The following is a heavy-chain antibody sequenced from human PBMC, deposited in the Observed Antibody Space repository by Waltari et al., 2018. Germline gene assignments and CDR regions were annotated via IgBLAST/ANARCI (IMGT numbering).Heavy chain of an antibody. V-gene: IGHV3-53*01. CDR1: GFYVSDHY. J-gene: IGHJ3*02. CDR3: ARVIGPYDAFDI. Sequence: EVQLVESGGDLIQPGGSLRLSCAVSGFYVSDHYMTWVRQAPGKGLEWVSVLYVIGTTYYADSVKGRFIISGDTDKNTLYLQMNSLRAEDTAVYFCARVIGPYDAFDIWGQGTHVTVSS. CDR2: LYVIGTT.